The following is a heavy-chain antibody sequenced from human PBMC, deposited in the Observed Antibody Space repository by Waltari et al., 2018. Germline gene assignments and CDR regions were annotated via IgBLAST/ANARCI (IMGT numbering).Heavy chain of an antibody. J-gene: IGHJ5*02. Sequence: EVQFVESGGGLVKPGGSLRLSCTASGCTFRNAWMSWVRQAPGKGPEWVGRIKSQSDGGTRDYAAPVKGRFSISREDSKNLMFLQMNSLTIEDTAVYYCTTDPLGPWGQGTLVTVSS. CDR3: TTDPLGP. CDR2: IKSQSDGGTR. V-gene: IGHV3-15*01. CDR1: GCTFRNAW.